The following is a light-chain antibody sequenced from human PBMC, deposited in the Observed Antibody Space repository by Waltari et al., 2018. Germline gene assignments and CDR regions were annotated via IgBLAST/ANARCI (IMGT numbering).Light chain of an antibody. CDR2: WAS. J-gene: IGKJ4*01. V-gene: IGKV4-1*01. Sequence: DIVMTQSPDSLAVSLGAMATINCESSQSVLYSSNNKNYVAWYQQKPGQPPKLLIHWASTRDSGVPYRFSGSGSGTDFTLTISGLQPEDVAVYYCQQYFSAPLTFGGGTKVEIK. CDR3: QQYFSAPLT. CDR1: QSVLYSSNNKNY.